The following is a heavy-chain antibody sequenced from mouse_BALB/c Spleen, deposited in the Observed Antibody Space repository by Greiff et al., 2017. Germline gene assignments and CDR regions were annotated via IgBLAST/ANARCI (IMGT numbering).Heavy chain of an antibody. CDR2: ISDGGSYT. CDR3: ARGAYYYGSSSCFAY. J-gene: IGHJ2*01. V-gene: IGHV5-4*02. CDR1: GFTFSDYY. D-gene: IGHD1-1*01. Sequence: EVKLVESGGGLVKPGGSLKLSCAASGFTFSDYYMYWVRQTPEKRLEWVATISDGGSYTYYPDSVKGRFTVSRDNAKNNLYLQMSSLKSEDTAMYYCARGAYYYGSSSCFAYWGQGTTLTVSA.